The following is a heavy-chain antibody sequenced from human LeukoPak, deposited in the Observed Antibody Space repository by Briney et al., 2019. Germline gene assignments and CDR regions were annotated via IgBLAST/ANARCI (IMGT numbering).Heavy chain of an antibody. V-gene: IGHV3-30-3*01. CDR2: ISYDGSNK. CDR1: GFTFSSYA. Sequence: PGGSLRLSCAASGFTFSSYAMHWVRQAPGKGLEWVAVISYDGSNKYYADSVKGRFTISRDNSKNTLYLQMNSLRAEDTAVYYCARDRMYYYDSSGDWGDYWGQGTLVTVSS. J-gene: IGHJ4*02. D-gene: IGHD3-22*01. CDR3: ARDRMYYYDSSGDWGDY.